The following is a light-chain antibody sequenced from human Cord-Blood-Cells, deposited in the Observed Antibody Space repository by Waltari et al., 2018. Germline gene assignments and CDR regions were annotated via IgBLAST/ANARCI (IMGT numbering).Light chain of an antibody. J-gene: IGLJ1*01. V-gene: IGLV2-8*01. CDR1: SSDVGGYNY. CDR2: GVS. Sequence: QSALTQPPSASGSPGQSVTISCNGTSSDVGGYNYVSWSQQHPGKAPKLMIYGVSKRPAGVPDRFSGSKSGNPASLTVSGLQAEDEADYYCSSYAGSNNYVFGTGTKVTVL. CDR3: SSYAGSNNYV.